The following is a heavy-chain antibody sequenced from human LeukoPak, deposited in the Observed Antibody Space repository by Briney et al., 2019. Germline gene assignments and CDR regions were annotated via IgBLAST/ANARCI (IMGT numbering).Heavy chain of an antibody. Sequence: GGSLRLSCAASGFTFSSYSMNWVRQAPGKGLEWVSSISSSSSYIYYADSVKGRFTISRDNAKNSLYLQMNSLRAEDTAVYYCAVPFYYDSSGYYNWGQGTLVTVSS. CDR3: AVPFYYDSSGYYN. J-gene: IGHJ4*02. D-gene: IGHD3-22*01. CDR2: ISSSSSYI. CDR1: GFTFSSYS. V-gene: IGHV3-21*01.